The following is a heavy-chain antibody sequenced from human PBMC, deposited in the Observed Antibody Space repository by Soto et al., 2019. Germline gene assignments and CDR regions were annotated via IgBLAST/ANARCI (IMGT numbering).Heavy chain of an antibody. CDR1: GFTFSSYW. CDR2: IKQDGSEK. D-gene: IGHD3-16*02. CDR3: ARASDYDYIWGSYREGEFDY. V-gene: IGHV3-7*01. J-gene: IGHJ4*02. Sequence: GGSLRLSCAASGFTFSSYWMSWVRQAPGKGLEWVANIKQDGSEKYYVDSVKGRFTISRDNAKNSLYLQMNSLRAEDTAVYYCARASDYDYIWGSYREGEFDYWGQGTLVTVSS.